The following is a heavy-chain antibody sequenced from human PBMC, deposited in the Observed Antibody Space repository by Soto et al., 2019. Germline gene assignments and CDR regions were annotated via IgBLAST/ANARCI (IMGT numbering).Heavy chain of an antibody. Sequence: SETLSLTCSVSGDSVTGDYWNWIRKPPEKGLEWIGLTYYTGRTSYNPSTEGRDTISVDTSKNQFFLKLTSVTAAATAVYYCARGRDEVSSMYVWGQGTSVTVSS. CDR1: GDSVTGDY. V-gene: IGHV4-59*02. J-gene: IGHJ6*02. CDR3: ARGRDEVSSMYV. CDR2: TYYTGRT.